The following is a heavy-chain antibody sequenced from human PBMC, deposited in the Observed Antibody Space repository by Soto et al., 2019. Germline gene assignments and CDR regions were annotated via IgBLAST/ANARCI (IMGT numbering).Heavy chain of an antibody. J-gene: IGHJ4*02. Sequence: EVQLVESGGGLVKPGGSLRLSCAASGFTFSSYSMNWVHQAPGKGLEWVSSISSSSSYIYYADSVKGRFTISRDNAKNSLYLQMNSLRAEDTAVYYCARDTRIAAPDYWGQGTLVTVSS. CDR1: GFTFSSYS. CDR3: ARDTRIAAPDY. CDR2: ISSSSSYI. D-gene: IGHD6-6*01. V-gene: IGHV3-21*01.